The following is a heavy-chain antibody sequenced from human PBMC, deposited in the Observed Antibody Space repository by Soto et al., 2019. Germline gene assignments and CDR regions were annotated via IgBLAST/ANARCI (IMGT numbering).Heavy chain of an antibody. D-gene: IGHD4-4*01. Sequence: ADTLPITYTVPGGSQGSYCWCCIRQPPGKGLEWIGYVFYTGRANYNDSLKSRVSISLDTPNYHSSLKLSSMTAADTAVYYCGRYGDGRMTTNPYYYNGMDVWGSGTTVTVS. CDR2: VFYTGRA. J-gene: IGHJ6*02. CDR3: GRYGDGRMTTNPYYYNGMDV. CDR1: GGSQGSYC. V-gene: IGHV4-59*07.